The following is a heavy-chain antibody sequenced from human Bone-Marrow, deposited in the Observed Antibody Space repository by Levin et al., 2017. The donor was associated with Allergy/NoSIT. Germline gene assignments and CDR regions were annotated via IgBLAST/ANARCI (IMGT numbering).Heavy chain of an antibody. CDR1: GGTFNNYA. Sequence: ASVKVSCKDSGGTFNNYAINWLRLAPGQGLEWVGGIIPRYTTGNYAPRFQGRSTITADKSTSTVYMELRSLRSEDTAMYYCARGPYFYDTSGFYVYWGQGTLVTVSS. V-gene: IGHV1-69*06. CDR2: IIPRYTTG. CDR3: ARGPYFYDTSGFYVY. D-gene: IGHD3-22*01. J-gene: IGHJ4*02.